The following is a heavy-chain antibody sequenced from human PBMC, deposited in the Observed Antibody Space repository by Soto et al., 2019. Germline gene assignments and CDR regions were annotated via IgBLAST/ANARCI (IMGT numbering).Heavy chain of an antibody. J-gene: IGHJ4*02. Sequence: PGGSLRLSCAASGFTFSSYAMSWVRQAPGKGLEWVSAISGSGGSTYYADSVKGRFTISRDNSKNTLYLQMNSLRAEDTAVYYCAKDKLRITMIVGGSDYWGQGTLVTVSS. CDR3: AKDKLRITMIVGGSDY. D-gene: IGHD3-22*01. CDR1: GFTFSSYA. CDR2: ISGSGGST. V-gene: IGHV3-23*01.